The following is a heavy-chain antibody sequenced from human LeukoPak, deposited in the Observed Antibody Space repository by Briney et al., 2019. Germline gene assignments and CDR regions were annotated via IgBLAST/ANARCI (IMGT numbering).Heavy chain of an antibody. J-gene: IGHJ3*02. CDR1: GFTVSSNY. Sequence: AGGSLRLSCAASGFTVSSNYMTWVRQAPGKGLEWVSVIYSGGGTDYADSVKGRFTISRDNSKNTLYLQMNSLRAEDTAVYYCARDCSSTTCYMVAFDIWGQGTMVTVSS. CDR3: ARDCSSTTCYMVAFDI. V-gene: IGHV3-53*01. D-gene: IGHD2-2*02. CDR2: IYSGGGT.